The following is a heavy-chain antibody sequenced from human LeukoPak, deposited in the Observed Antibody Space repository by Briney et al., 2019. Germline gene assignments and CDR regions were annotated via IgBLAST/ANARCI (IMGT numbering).Heavy chain of an antibody. D-gene: IGHD3-3*01. V-gene: IGHV1-8*01. CDR3: ARGPRRFLEWLYYYYGMDV. J-gene: IGHJ6*02. CDR1: GYTFTSYG. CDR2: MNPNSGNT. Sequence: GASVKVSCKASGYTFTSYGINWVRQATGQGLEWMGWMNPNSGNTGYAQKFQGRVTMTRNTSISTAYMELSSLRSKDTAVYYCARGPRRFLEWLYYYYGMDVWGQGTTVTVSS.